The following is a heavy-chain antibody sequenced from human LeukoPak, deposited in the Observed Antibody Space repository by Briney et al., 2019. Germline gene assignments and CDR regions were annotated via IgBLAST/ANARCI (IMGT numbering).Heavy chain of an antibody. V-gene: IGHV4-39*07. CDR3: ARDLPPEYYDILTGPFDP. Sequence: RTSETLSLTCTVSGGSISSSSYYWGWIRQPPGKGLEWIGSIYYSGSTYYNPSLKGRVTISVDTSKNQFSLKLSSVTAADTAVYYCARDLPPEYYDILTGPFDPWGQGTLVTVSS. J-gene: IGHJ5*02. CDR1: GGSISSSSYY. D-gene: IGHD3-9*01. CDR2: IYYSGST.